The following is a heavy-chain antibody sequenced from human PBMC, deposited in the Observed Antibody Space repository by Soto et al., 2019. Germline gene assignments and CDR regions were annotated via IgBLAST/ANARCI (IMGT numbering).Heavy chain of an antibody. V-gene: IGHV1-8*01. CDR3: ASRKVDDFWSGYYTDYYYYGMDV. CDR1: GYTFTSYD. D-gene: IGHD3-3*01. CDR2: MNPNSGNT. J-gene: IGHJ6*02. Sequence: ASVKVSCKASGYTFTSYDINWVRQATGQGLEWMGWMNPNSGNTGYAQKFQGRVTMTRNTSISTAYMELSSLRSEDTAVYYCASRKVDDFWSGYYTDYYYYGMDVWGQGTTVTV.